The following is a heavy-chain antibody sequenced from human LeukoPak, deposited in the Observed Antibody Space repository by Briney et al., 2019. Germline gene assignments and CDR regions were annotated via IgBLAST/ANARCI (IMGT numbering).Heavy chain of an antibody. J-gene: IGHJ5*02. Sequence: GGSLRLSCAASGFTVSSNYMSWVRQAPGKGLEWVSVIYSGGSTYYADSVKGRFTISRDNSKNTLYLQMNSLRAEDTAVYYCAKPPPTTVTLGWFDPWGQGTLVTVSS. CDR3: AKPPPTTVTLGWFDP. V-gene: IGHV3-53*01. D-gene: IGHD4-11*01. CDR2: IYSGGST. CDR1: GFTVSSNY.